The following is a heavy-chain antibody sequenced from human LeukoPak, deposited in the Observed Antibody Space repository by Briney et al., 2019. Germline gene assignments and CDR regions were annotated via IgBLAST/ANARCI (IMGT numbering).Heavy chain of an antibody. J-gene: IGHJ4*02. CDR2: ISAYNGNT. CDR3: ARDEAYYDFWSGYYSFDY. CDR1: GYTFTSYG. V-gene: IGHV1-18*01. Sequence: GASVKVSCKASGYTFTSYGISWVRQAPGQGLEWMGWISAYNGNTNYAQKLQGRVTMTTDTSTSTAYMELRSLRSDDTAVYYCARDEAYYDFWSGYYSFDYWGRGTLVTVSS. D-gene: IGHD3-3*01.